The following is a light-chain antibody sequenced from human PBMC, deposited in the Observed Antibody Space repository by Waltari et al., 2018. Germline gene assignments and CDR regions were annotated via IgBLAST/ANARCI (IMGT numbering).Light chain of an antibody. CDR1: SGSVSSTSY. Sequence: QIAVTQEPSLSVSPGGTVTLTCALSSGSVSSTSYASWYQQTPGQTPRTLVYNINTRSSGVPDRFSGSMLGNKAALTITGAQAEDESDYYCALYMGSGIWVFGGGTKLTVL. CDR3: ALYMGSGIWV. V-gene: IGLV8-61*01. CDR2: NIN. J-gene: IGLJ3*02.